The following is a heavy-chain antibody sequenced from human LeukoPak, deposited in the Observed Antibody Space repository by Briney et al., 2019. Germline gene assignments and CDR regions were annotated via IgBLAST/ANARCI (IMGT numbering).Heavy chain of an antibody. D-gene: IGHD4-17*01. V-gene: IGHV4-59*01. J-gene: IGHJ4*02. Sequence: SETLSLTCTVSGGSISSYYWSWIRQPPGKGLEWIGYIYYSGSTNYNPSLKSRVTISVDTSKNQFSLKLSSVTAADTAVYYCARTTVTHGPLPDYWGQGTLVTVSS. CDR1: GGSISSYY. CDR3: ARTTVTHGPLPDY. CDR2: IYYSGST.